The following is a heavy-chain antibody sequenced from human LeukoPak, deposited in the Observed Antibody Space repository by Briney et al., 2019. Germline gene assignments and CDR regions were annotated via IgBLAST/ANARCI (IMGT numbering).Heavy chain of an antibody. D-gene: IGHD6-13*01. Sequence: TSETLSLTCTVSGGSISSGDYYWSWIRQPPGKGLEWIGYIYYSGSTNYNPSLKSRVTISVDTSKSQFSLKLSSVTAADTAVYYCARGYSSSCFRCGAFDIWGQGTMVTVSS. CDR2: IYYSGST. V-gene: IGHV4-61*08. CDR3: ARGYSSSCFRCGAFDI. CDR1: GGSISSGDYY. J-gene: IGHJ3*02.